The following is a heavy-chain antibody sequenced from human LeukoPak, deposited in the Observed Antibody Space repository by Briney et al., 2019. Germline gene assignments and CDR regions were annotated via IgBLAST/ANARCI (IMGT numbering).Heavy chain of an antibody. V-gene: IGHV3-30-3*01. Sequence: GGSLRLSCVASGFTFNSFAMHWVRQAPGKGLEWVAVISFNANKKFYADSVKGRFTISRDNSRNTLFLQMNGLKIEDTAVYYCARDLRDYYDASASHFDYWGQGSLVTVSS. J-gene: IGHJ4*02. CDR1: GFTFNSFA. CDR3: ARDLRDYYDASASHFDY. D-gene: IGHD3-22*01. CDR2: ISFNANKK.